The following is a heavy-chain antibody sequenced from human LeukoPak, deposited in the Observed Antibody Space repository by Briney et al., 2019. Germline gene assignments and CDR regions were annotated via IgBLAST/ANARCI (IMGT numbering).Heavy chain of an antibody. CDR2: ISGSGGST. Sequence: GGSLRLSCAASGFTFSSYVMSWVRQAPGKGLEWVSGISGSGGSTYYADSVKGRFTISRDNSNNTLYLQMNSLSVEDTAVYYCAKTAGIAAAADFDYWGQGTLVTVSS. J-gene: IGHJ4*02. V-gene: IGHV3-23*01. CDR3: AKTAGIAAAADFDY. CDR1: GFTFSSYV. D-gene: IGHD6-13*01.